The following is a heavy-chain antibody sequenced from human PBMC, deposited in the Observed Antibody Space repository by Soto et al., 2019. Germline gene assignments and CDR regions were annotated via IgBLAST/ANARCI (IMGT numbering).Heavy chain of an antibody. V-gene: IGHV3-23*01. J-gene: IGHJ4*01. CDR3: AKRDHSGGSRGAPFDY. Sequence: EVQLLESGGGLVQPGGSLRLTCAASGFTFSSYAMTWVRQAPGKGLEWVSAISGSGGNTYYADSVKGRFTISRDNSKNTLFFQMNSLRVEDTAIYYCAKRDHSGGSRGAPFDYWCPGTLVTVSS. CDR2: ISGSGGNT. CDR1: GFTFSSYA. D-gene: IGHD2-15*01.